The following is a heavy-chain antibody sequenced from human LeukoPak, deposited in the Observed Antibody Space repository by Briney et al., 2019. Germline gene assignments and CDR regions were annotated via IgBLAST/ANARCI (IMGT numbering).Heavy chain of an antibody. Sequence: GGSLRLSCAASGFTFSSYDMHWVRQATGKGLEWVSAIGTAGDPYYPGSVKGRFTISRENAKNSLYLQMNSLRAGDTAVYYCARSRSTYYYDSSGYYPDDAFDIWGQGTMVTVSS. D-gene: IGHD3-22*01. V-gene: IGHV3-13*05. CDR2: IGTAGDP. CDR3: ARSRSTYYYDSSGYYPDDAFDI. J-gene: IGHJ3*02. CDR1: GFTFSSYD.